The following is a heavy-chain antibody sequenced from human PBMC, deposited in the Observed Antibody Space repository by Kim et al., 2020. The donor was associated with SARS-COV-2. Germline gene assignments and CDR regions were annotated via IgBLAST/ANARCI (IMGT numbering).Heavy chain of an antibody. CDR1: GGTFSSYA. V-gene: IGHV1-69*13. Sequence: SVKVSCKASGGTFSSYAISWVRQAPGQGLEWMGGIIPIFGTANYAQKFQGRVTITADESTSTAYMELSSLRSEDTAVYYCASGVGVVAAPSLGVYYYYGMDVWGQGTTVTVSS. J-gene: IGHJ6*02. CDR3: ASGVGVVAAPSLGVYYYYGMDV. CDR2: IIPIFGTA. D-gene: IGHD2-15*01.